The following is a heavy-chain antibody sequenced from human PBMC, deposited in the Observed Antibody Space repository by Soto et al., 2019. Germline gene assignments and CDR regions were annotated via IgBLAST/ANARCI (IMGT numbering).Heavy chain of an antibody. D-gene: IGHD6-13*01. Sequence: PSETLSLTCTVSGGSISSSSYYWGWIRQPPGKGLEWIGSIYYSGNTFHNPSLKSRVTISVDTSKNQSSLKLSSVTAADTAVYYCATHRGAAAGPYYFDYWGPGTLVTVSS. CDR1: GGSISSSSYY. CDR3: ATHRGAAAGPYYFDY. CDR2: IYYSGNT. J-gene: IGHJ4*02. V-gene: IGHV4-39*01.